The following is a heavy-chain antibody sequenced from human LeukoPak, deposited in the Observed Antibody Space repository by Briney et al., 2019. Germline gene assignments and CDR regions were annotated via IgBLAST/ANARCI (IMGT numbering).Heavy chain of an antibody. CDR3: AKPEDSGLAAFEI. V-gene: IGHV3-23*01. CDR1: GFTFSSYP. CDR2: ISGSGGST. J-gene: IGHJ3*02. Sequence: GGSLRLSCAASGFTFSSYPMSWVRQAPGKGLEWVSAISGSGGSTYYADSVKGRFTISRDNSKNTLYLQMNSLRAEDTDVYYCAKPEDSGLAAFEIWGQGTMVTVSS. D-gene: IGHD3-10*01.